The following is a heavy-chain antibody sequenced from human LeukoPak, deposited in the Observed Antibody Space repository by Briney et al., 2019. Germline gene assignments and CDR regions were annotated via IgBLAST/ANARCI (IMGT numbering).Heavy chain of an antibody. D-gene: IGHD6-6*01. J-gene: IGHJ4*02. V-gene: IGHV3-48*03. CDR2: ISSSASII. CDR3: AREYSSSTGRCFDY. Sequence: GGSLRLSCAASGFTFSSYEMNWVSQAPGRGLEWVSFISSSASIIQYADSVKGRFTISRDSAKNSLYLQMNSLRAEDTAVYYCAREYSSSTGRCFDYWGQGTLVTVSS. CDR1: GFTFSSYE.